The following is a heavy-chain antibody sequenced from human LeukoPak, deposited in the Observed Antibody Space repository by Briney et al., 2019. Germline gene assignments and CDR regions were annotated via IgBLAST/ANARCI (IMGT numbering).Heavy chain of an antibody. D-gene: IGHD6-6*01. Sequence: GSLRLSCAASGFTFSSYAMSWVRQAPGKGLEWIGEINHSGSTNYNPSLKSRVTISVDTSKNQFSLKLSSVTAADTAVYYCARVVSISHLGYWGQGTLVTVSS. J-gene: IGHJ4*02. CDR1: GFTFSSYA. V-gene: IGHV4-34*01. CDR2: INHSGST. CDR3: ARVVSISHLGY.